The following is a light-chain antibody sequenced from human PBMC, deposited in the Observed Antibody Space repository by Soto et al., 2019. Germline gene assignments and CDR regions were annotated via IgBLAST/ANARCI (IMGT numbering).Light chain of an antibody. CDR1: QIVSSNY. CDR2: AAS. CDR3: QQYGGSPFT. V-gene: IGKV3D-20*01. J-gene: IGKJ3*01. Sequence: EIVLTQSPATLSLSPGERAALSCGASQIVSSNYLAWYQQKPGLAPRLLIYAASTRATGVPDRFSGSGSGTDFALTISRLETEDFAVYYCQQYGGSPFTFGPGTKVDIK.